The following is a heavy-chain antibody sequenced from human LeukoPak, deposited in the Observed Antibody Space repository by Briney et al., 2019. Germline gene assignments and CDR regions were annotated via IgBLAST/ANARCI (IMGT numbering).Heavy chain of an antibody. V-gene: IGHV3-23*01. Sequence: GASLRLSCAASGFTLSSYAMSWVRQAPGKGLEWVSAISGSGGSTYYADSVKGRFTISRDNSKNTLYLQMNSLRAEDTAVYYCAKGQYSSGPGDFDYWGQGTLVTVSS. CDR1: GFTLSSYA. D-gene: IGHD6-19*01. J-gene: IGHJ4*02. CDR2: ISGSGGST. CDR3: AKGQYSSGPGDFDY.